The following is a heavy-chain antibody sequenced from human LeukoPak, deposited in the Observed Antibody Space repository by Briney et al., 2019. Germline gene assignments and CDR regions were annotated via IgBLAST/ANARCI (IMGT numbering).Heavy chain of an antibody. CDR1: GGSISSYY. CDR3: ARVYSYGPPFGFDY. Sequence: PSETLSLTCTVSGGSISSYYWSWIRQPPGKGLEWIGYIYYSGSTNYNPSLKSRVTISVDTSKNQFSLKLSSVTAADTAVYYCARVYSYGPPFGFDYWGQGTLVTVSS. V-gene: IGHV4-59*01. D-gene: IGHD5-18*01. CDR2: IYYSGST. J-gene: IGHJ4*02.